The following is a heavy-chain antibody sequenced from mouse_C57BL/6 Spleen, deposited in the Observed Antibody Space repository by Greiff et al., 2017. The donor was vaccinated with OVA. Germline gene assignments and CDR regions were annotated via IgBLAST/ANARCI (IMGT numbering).Heavy chain of an antibody. Sequence: VQLQQSGAELVRPGASVKLSCKASGYTFTDYYINWVKQRPGQGLEWIARIYPGSGNTYYNEKFKGKATLTAEKSSSTAYMQLSILTSEDSAVYFCARGDYDGYYYAMDYWGQGTSVTVSS. CDR1: GYTFTDYY. CDR3: ARGDYDGYYYAMDY. V-gene: IGHV1-76*01. D-gene: IGHD2-4*01. J-gene: IGHJ4*01. CDR2: IYPGSGNT.